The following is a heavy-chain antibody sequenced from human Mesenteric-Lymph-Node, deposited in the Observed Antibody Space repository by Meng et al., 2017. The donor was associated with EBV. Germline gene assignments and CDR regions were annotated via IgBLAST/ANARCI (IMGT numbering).Heavy chain of an antibody. CDR3: ARGSTVASY. D-gene: IGHD4-23*01. V-gene: IGHV1-8*01. J-gene: IGHJ4*02. Sequence: QVQLVQSGAEGEQPGASVKVSWKASGYYFTSYHITGGRQASGQGLEWMGWMNPNGGNTGYAQKFQGGVTMTRNTSISTAYMELSSLRSEDTAVYYCARGSTVASYWGQGTLVTVSS. CDR1: GYYFTSYH. CDR2: MNPNGGNT.